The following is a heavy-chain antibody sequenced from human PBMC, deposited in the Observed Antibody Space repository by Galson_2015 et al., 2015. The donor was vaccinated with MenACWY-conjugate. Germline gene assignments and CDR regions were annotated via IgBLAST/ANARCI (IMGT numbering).Heavy chain of an antibody. CDR3: ARDSSDYDILTGHSH. D-gene: IGHD3-9*01. J-gene: IGHJ4*02. V-gene: IGHV1-46*01. Sequence: SVKVSCKASGYTFTSYYMHWVRQAPGQGLEWMGIINPSGGSTSYAQKFQGRVTMTRDTSTSTVYMELSSLRSEDTAVYYCARDSSDYDILTGHSHWGQGTLVTVSS. CDR2: INPSGGST. CDR1: GYTFTSYY.